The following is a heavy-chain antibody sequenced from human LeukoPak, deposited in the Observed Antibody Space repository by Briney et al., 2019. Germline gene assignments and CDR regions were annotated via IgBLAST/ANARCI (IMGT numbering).Heavy chain of an antibody. V-gene: IGHV3-23*01. CDR1: GSTFSSYA. CDR2: ISGSGGST. CDR3: AKVPIRDSSGWYRGSYFDY. Sequence: GGSLRLSCAASGSTFSSYAMSWVRQAPGKGLEWVSAISGSGGSTYHADSVKGRFTISRDNSKNTLYLQMNSLRAEGTAVYYCAKVPIRDSSGWYRGSYFDYWGQGTLVTVSS. J-gene: IGHJ4*02. D-gene: IGHD6-19*01.